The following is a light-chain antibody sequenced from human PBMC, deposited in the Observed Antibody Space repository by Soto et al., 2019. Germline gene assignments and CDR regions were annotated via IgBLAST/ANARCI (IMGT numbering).Light chain of an antibody. CDR2: RAS. J-gene: IGKJ1*01. CDR3: QKYGSSPWK. CDR1: ETVATN. V-gene: IGKV3-20*01. Sequence: EVVMTHSPATLSFSPLERATLSFRASETVATNLAWYQQKPGQAPRLLIFRASSRATGIPDRFSGSGSGTDFTLTISSLEPEDFAVYYCQKYGSSPWKFGQGTKVDIK.